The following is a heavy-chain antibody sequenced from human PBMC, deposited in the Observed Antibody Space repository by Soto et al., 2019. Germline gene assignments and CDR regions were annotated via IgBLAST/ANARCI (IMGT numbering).Heavy chain of an antibody. CDR1: GGTFSSYA. J-gene: IGHJ5*02. V-gene: IGHV1-69*13. Sequence: ASVKVSCKASGGTFSSYAISCVRQAPGQGLEWMGGIIPIFGTANYAQKFQGRVTITADESTSTAYMELSSLRSEDTAVYYCARALSGLNWFDPWGQGTLVTVSS. D-gene: IGHD5-12*01. CDR2: IIPIFGTA. CDR3: ARALSGLNWFDP.